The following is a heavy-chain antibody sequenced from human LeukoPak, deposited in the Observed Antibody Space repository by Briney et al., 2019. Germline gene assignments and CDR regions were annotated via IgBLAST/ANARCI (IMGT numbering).Heavy chain of an antibody. J-gene: IGHJ6*02. D-gene: IGHD5-18*01. V-gene: IGHV7-4-1*02. CDR1: GYTVSIYA. CDR2: INTNTGNP. Sequence: ASVKVSCKASGYTVSIYAMNWVRQAPGQGLEWVGWINTNTGNPTYAQGFTGRFVFSLDTSVSTTYLQISSLQAEDTAVYYCARVKVEASMGIWYYYGMDVWGQGTTVVVSS. CDR3: ARVKVEASMGIWYYYGMDV.